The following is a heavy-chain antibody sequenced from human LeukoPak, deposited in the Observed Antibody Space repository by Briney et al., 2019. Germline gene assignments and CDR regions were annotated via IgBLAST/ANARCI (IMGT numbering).Heavy chain of an antibody. J-gene: IGHJ4*02. Sequence: GESLKISCKGSGYRFTSYWIGWVRQMPGKGLEWMGIIYPGDSDTRYSPSFQGQVTISVDKSISTAYLQWSSLKASDTAMYYCARLAYYYDSSGYPFDYWGQGTLVTVYS. CDR3: ARLAYYYDSSGYPFDY. D-gene: IGHD3-22*01. V-gene: IGHV5-51*01. CDR1: GYRFTSYW. CDR2: IYPGDSDT.